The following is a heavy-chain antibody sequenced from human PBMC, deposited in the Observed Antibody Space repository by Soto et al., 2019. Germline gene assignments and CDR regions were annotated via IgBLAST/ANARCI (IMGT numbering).Heavy chain of an antibody. CDR3: STLPRNRRGYPFNC. J-gene: IGHJ4*02. Sequence: GAPRLSWFGSGIIYREYALTSFRQTTGNGLECVGFIRSEAYGGTADYAASVQGRFSISRDDFRGVAYLQMDSLKREDTGIYYCSTLPRNRRGYPFNCWGQGTQVTVSS. CDR2: IRSEAYGGTA. D-gene: IGHD3-22*01. CDR1: GIIYREYA. V-gene: IGHV3-49*03.